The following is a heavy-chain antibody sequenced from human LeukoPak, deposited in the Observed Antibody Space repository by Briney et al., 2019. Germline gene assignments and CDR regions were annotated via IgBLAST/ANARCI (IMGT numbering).Heavy chain of an antibody. J-gene: IGHJ6*02. V-gene: IGHV4-30-2*01. CDR3: ARDRNYYGMDV. CDR1: GGSDSSGGYY. Sequence: PSETLSLTCTVSGGSDSSGGYYWSWIRQPPGKGLEWIGYIYPSGSTYYNPSLKSRVTISIDRSKNQFSLKLSSVTAADTAVYYCARDRNYYGMDVWGQGTTVTVSS. CDR2: IYPSGST.